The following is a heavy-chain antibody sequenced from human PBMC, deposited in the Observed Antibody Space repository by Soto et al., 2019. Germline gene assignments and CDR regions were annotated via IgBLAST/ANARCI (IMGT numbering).Heavy chain of an antibody. CDR2: TYYRSKWYN. Sequence: PSQTLSLTCAISGDSVSTNSATWDWTRQSPSRGLEWLGRTYYRSKWYNDYAVSVKGRITINPDTPNNQLSLQLNSVTPDDTAVYYCARLIGNSWLDSWGQGTLVTVSS. D-gene: IGHD2-8*01. V-gene: IGHV6-1*01. CDR3: ARLIGNSWLDS. CDR1: GDSVSTNSAT. J-gene: IGHJ5*01.